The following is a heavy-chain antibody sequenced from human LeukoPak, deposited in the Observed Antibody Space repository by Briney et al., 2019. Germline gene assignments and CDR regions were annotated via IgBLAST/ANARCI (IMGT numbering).Heavy chain of an antibody. D-gene: IGHD5-12*01. CDR1: GFSVSNNY. CDR3: AREEIEEVPTLTFNWVATYYSHYMDV. Sequence: RGSLRLSCAASGFSVSNNYMNWVRQSPGKGLEWVSVIFGGGDTYYADSVKGRFTISRDDSKNTLYLQMSSPRAEDTAVYYCAREEIEEVPTLTFNWVATYYSHYMDVWGKGTTVAVSS. J-gene: IGHJ6*03. V-gene: IGHV3-66*02. CDR2: IFGGGDT.